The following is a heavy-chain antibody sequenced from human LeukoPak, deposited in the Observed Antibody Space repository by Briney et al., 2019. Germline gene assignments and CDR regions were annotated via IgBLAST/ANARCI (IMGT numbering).Heavy chain of an antibody. CDR2: IGGGGTRT. J-gene: IGHJ4*02. D-gene: IGHD4-17*01. Sequence: GGSLRLSCAASGFTFSSYAMTWVRQAPGKGLEWVAGIGGGGTRTYYADSVKGRFTVSRDNSKNTLYLQMNSLRAEDTAVYYCATRDDYGDYETPDYWGQGTLVTVSS. CDR1: GFTFSSYA. V-gene: IGHV3-23*01. CDR3: ATRDDYGDYETPDY.